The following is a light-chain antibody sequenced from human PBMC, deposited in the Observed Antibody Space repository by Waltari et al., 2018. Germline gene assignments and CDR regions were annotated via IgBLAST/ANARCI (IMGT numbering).Light chain of an antibody. CDR1: QSVSSNSHSKNY. CDR3: QQYESPPYA. V-gene: IGKV4-1*01. CDR2: WAS. J-gene: IGKJ2*01. Sequence: DIVMTQSPDSLAVSLGERATINCKSGQSVSSNSHSKNYLAWYQQKPGQPPKLLIYWASTRESGVPDRFSGSGSGTDFTLTISSLQAEDVAVYYCQQYESPPYAFGQGTKLEIK.